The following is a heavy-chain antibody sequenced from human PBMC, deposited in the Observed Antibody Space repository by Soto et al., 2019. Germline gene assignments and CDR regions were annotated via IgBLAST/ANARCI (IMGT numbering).Heavy chain of an antibody. CDR3: AKMDAYAMDV. Sequence: EVQLLESGGGLVQPGGSLRLSCAASGFTFSSHAMSWVRQAPGKGLAWVSTISVSGSSTYYADSVKGRFTISRDISKNTLYLQMNSLRTEDTAVYYCAKMDAYAMDVWGQGTTVTVSS. CDR1: GFTFSSHA. J-gene: IGHJ6*02. V-gene: IGHV3-23*01. D-gene: IGHD3-16*01. CDR2: ISVSGSST.